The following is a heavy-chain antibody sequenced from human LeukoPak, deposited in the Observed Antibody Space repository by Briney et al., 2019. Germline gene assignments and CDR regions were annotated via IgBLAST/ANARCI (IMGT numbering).Heavy chain of an antibody. CDR2: INHSGST. CDR3: ARSSFAYGFDP. CDR1: GGSFSGYY. J-gene: IGHJ5*02. V-gene: IGHV4-34*01. Sequence: SETLSLTCAVYGGSFSGYYWSWIRQPPGKGLEWIGEINHSGSTNHNPSLKSRVTISVDTSKNQFSLKLSSVTAADTAVYYCARSSFAYGFDPWGQGTLVTVSS.